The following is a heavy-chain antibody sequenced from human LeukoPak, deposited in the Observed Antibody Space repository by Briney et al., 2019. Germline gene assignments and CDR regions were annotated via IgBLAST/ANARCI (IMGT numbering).Heavy chain of an antibody. CDR3: ARVVRFLEWTPLVDAFDI. V-gene: IGHV4-59*01. CDR1: GGSISSYY. Sequence: SETLSLTCTVSGGSISSYYWSWIRQPPGKGLEWIGYIYYSGTTNYNPSLKSQVTISVDSSKNQFSLKLSSVTAADTAVYYCARVVRFLEWTPLVDAFDIWGQGTMVTVSS. D-gene: IGHD3-3*01. CDR2: IYYSGTT. J-gene: IGHJ3*02.